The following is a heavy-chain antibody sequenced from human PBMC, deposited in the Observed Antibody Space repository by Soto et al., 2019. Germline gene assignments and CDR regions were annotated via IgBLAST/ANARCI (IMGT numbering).Heavy chain of an antibody. Sequence: QVQLVQSGAEVKKPGASVKVSCKASGYTFTSYDINWVRQATGQGLEWMGWMNPNSGNTGYAQKFQGRVTMTRNTSISTASMELSSQRSADTALYYCAKERAAAGTDTWGQGTLVPVSS. CDR1: GYTFTSYD. CDR2: MNPNSGNT. J-gene: IGHJ5*02. D-gene: IGHD6-13*01. V-gene: IGHV1-8*01. CDR3: AKERAAAGTDT.